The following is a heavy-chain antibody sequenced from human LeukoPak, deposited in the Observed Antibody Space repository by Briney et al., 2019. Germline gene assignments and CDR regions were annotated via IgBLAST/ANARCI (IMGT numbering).Heavy chain of an antibody. V-gene: IGHV3-48*04. D-gene: IGHD3-10*01. J-gene: IGHJ4*02. CDR1: GFAFNNYA. CDR2: ISSSSSAI. Sequence: GGSLRLSCAASGFAFNNYAMIWVRQAPGKGLEWVAYISSSSSAIYYADSVKGRFTISRDNAKNSLYLQMNSLRAEDTAIYYCATQAGYYDSGISDHWGQGTLVTVSS. CDR3: ATQAGYYDSGISDH.